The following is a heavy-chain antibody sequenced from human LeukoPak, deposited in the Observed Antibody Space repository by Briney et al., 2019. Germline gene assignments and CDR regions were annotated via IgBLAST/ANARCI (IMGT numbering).Heavy chain of an antibody. CDR2: ITRSSTTI. Sequence: GGSLRLSCAASGFNFSIYSMNWVRQAPGKGLEWVSYITRSSTTIYYADSVKGRFTISRDNSNNTLYLQMSSLRPDDTAVYYCARDGSSTSYWDYYYMDVWTRGTTVTVSS. D-gene: IGHD2-2*01. CDR3: ARDGSSTSYWDYYYMDV. J-gene: IGHJ6*03. V-gene: IGHV3-48*01. CDR1: GFNFSIYS.